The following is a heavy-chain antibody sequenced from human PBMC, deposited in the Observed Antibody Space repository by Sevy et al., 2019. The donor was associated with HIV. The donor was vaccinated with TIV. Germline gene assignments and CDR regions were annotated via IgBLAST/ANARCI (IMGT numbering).Heavy chain of an antibody. CDR2: INPNSGDT. Sequence: ASVKVSCKASGYTFTGQYIHWVRQAPGQGIEWMGWINPNSGDTKYAQEFKGRVTMTRDTSISTAYMELSGLKSDDTAVYYCSRDLRLRGYSYGCFDYLGQGTLVTVSS. J-gene: IGHJ4*02. CDR3: SRDLRLRGYSYGCFDY. V-gene: IGHV1-2*02. CDR1: GYTFTGQY. D-gene: IGHD5-18*01.